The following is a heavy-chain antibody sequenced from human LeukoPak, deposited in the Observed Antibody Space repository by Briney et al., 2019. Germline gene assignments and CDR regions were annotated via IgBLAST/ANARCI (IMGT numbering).Heavy chain of an antibody. CDR3: ARDGMNWILDS. CDR1: GGSISSYY. V-gene: IGHV4-59*01. CDR2: IYYSGST. D-gene: IGHD1-26*01. J-gene: IGHJ4*02. Sequence: SETLSLTCTVSGGSISSYYWSWIRQPPGKGLEWIGYIYYSGSTNYNPSLKSRVTISVDTSKNQFSLKLRSVTAADTAVYYCARDGMNWILDSWGQGALVTVSS.